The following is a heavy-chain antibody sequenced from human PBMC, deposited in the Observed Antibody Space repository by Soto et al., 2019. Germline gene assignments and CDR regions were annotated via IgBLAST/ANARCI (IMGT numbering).Heavy chain of an antibody. CDR2: TYYSGST. J-gene: IGHJ5*02. Sequence: PXESLSLTCPVSGVSISNYYWAWIRQPPGKGLEWIGSTYYSGSTYYNPSLKSRVTISVDTSKNHFSLKLSSVTAADTAVYYCARHYYGSGSYSTPNWFDPWGQGTQVTVYS. V-gene: IGHV4-39*01. CDR3: ARHYYGSGSYSTPNWFDP. D-gene: IGHD3-10*01. CDR1: GVSISNYY.